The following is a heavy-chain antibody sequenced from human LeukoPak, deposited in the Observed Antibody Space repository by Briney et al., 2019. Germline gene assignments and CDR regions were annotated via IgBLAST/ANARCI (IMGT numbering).Heavy chain of an antibody. V-gene: IGHV4-4*02. D-gene: IGHD1-1*01. CDR2: VDHTGNT. CDR1: GDSISNSIW. J-gene: IGHJ4*02. Sequence: SGTLSLTCTVSGDSISNSIWWSWLRQPPGKGLEWIGEVDHTGNTNYRPSLDSRVTLSIDTSKNHFSLTLTSVTAADTAVYYCARNVRFFDSWGQGTRVTVSS. CDR3: ARNVRFFDS.